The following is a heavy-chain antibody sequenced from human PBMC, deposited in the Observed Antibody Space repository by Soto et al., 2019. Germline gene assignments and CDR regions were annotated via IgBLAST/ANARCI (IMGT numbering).Heavy chain of an antibody. J-gene: IGHJ5*02. D-gene: IGHD2-2*01. CDR2: IYYSGST. V-gene: IGHV4-59*01. CDR1: GGSISSYY. Sequence: SETLSLTCTVSGGSISSYYWSWIRQPPGKGLEWIGYIYYSGSTNYNPSLKSRVTISVDTSKNQFSLKLSSVTAADTAVYYCARDLGYCSSTSCYPTNWFDPWGQGTLVTVSS. CDR3: ARDLGYCSSTSCYPTNWFDP.